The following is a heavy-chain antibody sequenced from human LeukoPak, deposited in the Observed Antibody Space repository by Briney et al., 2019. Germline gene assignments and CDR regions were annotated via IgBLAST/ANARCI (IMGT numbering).Heavy chain of an antibody. D-gene: IGHD4-17*01. J-gene: IGHJ6*03. Sequence: PSETLSLTCAVYGGSFSGYYWSWIRQPPGKGLEWIGEINHSGSTNYNPSLKSRVTISVDTSKNQFSLKLTSVTAADTAVYYCARVYGDYLYYYYMDVWGKGTTVTVSS. CDR3: ARVYGDYLYYYYMDV. V-gene: IGHV4-34*01. CDR2: INHSGST. CDR1: GGSFSGYY.